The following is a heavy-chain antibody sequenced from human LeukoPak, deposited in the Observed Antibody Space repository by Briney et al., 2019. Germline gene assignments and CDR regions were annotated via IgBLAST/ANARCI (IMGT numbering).Heavy chain of an antibody. CDR1: GFTFSSYT. V-gene: IGHV3-23*01. Sequence: PGGSLRLSCAASGFTFSSYTMSWLPKAPGKGLEWFSPFTGSGGSTSYADSVKGRFTISRDSSKNTLFLQMNSLRAEDTAIYYCAKPVDGASVQRYFQHWGQGTLVTVSS. J-gene: IGHJ1*01. CDR3: AKPVDGASVQRYFQH. D-gene: IGHD1-1*01. CDR2: FTGSGGST.